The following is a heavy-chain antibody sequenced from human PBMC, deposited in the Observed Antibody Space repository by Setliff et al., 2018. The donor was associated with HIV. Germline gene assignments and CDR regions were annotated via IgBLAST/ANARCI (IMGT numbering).Heavy chain of an antibody. CDR2: ISGFNGKI. V-gene: IGHV1-18*01. Sequence: ASVKVSCKASGYTFSSYGISWVRQAPGQGLEWMGWISGFNGKINYAENFQGRVTLTTDSSASTAHIELWSLTSDDTAVYYCEKDLGGEHDYADPAYMDVWGKGTTVTVSS. D-gene: IGHD4-17*01. CDR1: GYTFSSYG. CDR3: EKDLGGEHDYADPAYMDV. J-gene: IGHJ6*03.